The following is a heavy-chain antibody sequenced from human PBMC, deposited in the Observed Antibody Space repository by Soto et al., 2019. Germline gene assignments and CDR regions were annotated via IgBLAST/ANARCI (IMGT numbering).Heavy chain of an antibody. V-gene: IGHV4-4*07. Sequence: PSETLSLTCTFSVGSISSYYWSCIRHPAGKGLEWIGRIYTSGSTNYNPSLKSRVTMSVDTSKNQFSLKLSSVTAADTAVYYCARAPMVRGVNDAFDIWGQGTIVSVS. CDR2: IYTSGST. CDR3: ARAPMVRGVNDAFDI. J-gene: IGHJ3*02. D-gene: IGHD3-10*01. CDR1: VGSISSYY.